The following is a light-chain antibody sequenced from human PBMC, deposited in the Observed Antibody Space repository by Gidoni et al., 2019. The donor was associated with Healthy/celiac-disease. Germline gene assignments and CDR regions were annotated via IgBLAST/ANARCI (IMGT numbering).Light chain of an antibody. Sequence: QSALPQPRSLSGSPGPSVPISCTGASSDVGGYNYVSWYQQHPGKAPKLMIYDVSKRPSGVPDRFSGSKSGNTASLTISGLQAEDEADYYCCSYAGSYTFYVFGTGTKVTVL. V-gene: IGLV2-11*01. CDR1: SSDVGGYNY. CDR2: DVS. J-gene: IGLJ1*01. CDR3: CSYAGSYTFYV.